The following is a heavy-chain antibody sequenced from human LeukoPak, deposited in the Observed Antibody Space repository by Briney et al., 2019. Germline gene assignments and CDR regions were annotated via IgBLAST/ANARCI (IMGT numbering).Heavy chain of an antibody. D-gene: IGHD1-14*01. CDR1: GDSISSSNSY. CDR2: IYYSGNT. CDR3: ARQFRTVFDF. J-gene: IGHJ4*02. Sequence: SETLSLTCTVSGDSISSSNSYWGWIRQPPGKGLEWIGSIYYSGNTYYNASLKSRVTISVDTSKNQFSLKLTSVTAADTAVYYCARQFRTVFDFWGQGTPVTVSS. V-gene: IGHV4-39*01.